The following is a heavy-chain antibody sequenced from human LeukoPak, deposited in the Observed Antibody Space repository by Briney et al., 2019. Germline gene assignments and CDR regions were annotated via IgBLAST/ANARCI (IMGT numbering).Heavy chain of an antibody. V-gene: IGHV3-74*01. CDR3: AREPRISSGFGY. Sequence: GGSLRLSCAASGFTFSSYEMNWVRQAPGKGLVWVSRINSDGSSTSYADSVKGRFTISRDNAKNTLYLQMNSLRAEDTAVYYCAREPRISSGFGYWGQGTLVTVSS. D-gene: IGHD2/OR15-2a*01. J-gene: IGHJ4*02. CDR2: INSDGSST. CDR1: GFTFSSYE.